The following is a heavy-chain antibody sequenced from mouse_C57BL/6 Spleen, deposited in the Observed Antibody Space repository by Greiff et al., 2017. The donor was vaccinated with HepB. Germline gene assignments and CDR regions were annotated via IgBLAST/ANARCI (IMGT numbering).Heavy chain of an antibody. CDR2: IDPETGGT. CDR1: GYTFTGYE. V-gene: IGHV1-15*01. J-gene: IGHJ2*01. CDR3: TSPPYGYSDY. D-gene: IGHD2-2*01. Sequence: QVPGKQSGGELVRPGASVTPSCKASGYTFTGYEKHWVKQTPVHGLEWIGAIDPETGGTAYNQKFKGKAILTADKSSSTAYMELRSLTSEDSAVYYCTSPPYGYSDYWGQGTTLTVSS.